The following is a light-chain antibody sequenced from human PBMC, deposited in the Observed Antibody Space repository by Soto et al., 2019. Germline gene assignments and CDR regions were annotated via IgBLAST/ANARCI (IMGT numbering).Light chain of an antibody. CDR2: DVS. V-gene: IGLV2-11*01. CDR3: CSYVGSFIFV. CDR1: SSDVGYYNY. J-gene: IGLJ1*01. Sequence: QSVLTQPRSVSGSPGQSVTISCTGTSSDVGYYNYVSWYQQYPGKAPKLMIYDVSGRPSGVPDRFSGSKSGNTASLTISGLQAEDQPYYHCCSYVGSFIFVFGTGTKATVL.